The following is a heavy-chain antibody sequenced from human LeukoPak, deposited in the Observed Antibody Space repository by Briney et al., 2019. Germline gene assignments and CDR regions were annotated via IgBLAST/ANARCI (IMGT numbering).Heavy chain of an antibody. V-gene: IGHV4-61*02. CDR1: GGSISSDNYY. Sequence: SETLSLTCTVSGGSISSDNYYWSWIRQPAGKGLEWIGRIYASGSTNFNPSFKSRVTISVDTSKNQFSLWLSSVTAADTAVYYCARDRPTPNAGYMDVWGKGTTVTVSS. CDR2: IYASGST. CDR3: ARDRPTPNAGYMDV. J-gene: IGHJ6*03. D-gene: IGHD2-8*01.